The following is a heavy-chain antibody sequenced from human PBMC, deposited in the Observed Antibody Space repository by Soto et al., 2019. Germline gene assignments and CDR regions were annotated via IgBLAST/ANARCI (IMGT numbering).Heavy chain of an antibody. CDR3: ARSLPGTYGAFDL. D-gene: IGHD1-7*01. J-gene: IGHJ3*01. Sequence: GGSLRLSCAASEFTFRSYWMHWVRQSPGKGLVWASRISGDGSGTNYADSVKGRFTISRDNAKNTVYLQIDSLRAEDTAVYYCARSLPGTYGAFDLWGQGTMVTVSS. V-gene: IGHV3-74*01. CDR2: ISGDGSGT. CDR1: EFTFRSYW.